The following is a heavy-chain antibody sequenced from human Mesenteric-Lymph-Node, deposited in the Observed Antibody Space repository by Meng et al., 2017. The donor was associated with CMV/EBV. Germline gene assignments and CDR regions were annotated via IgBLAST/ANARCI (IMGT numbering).Heavy chain of an antibody. CDR1: RYPFPDFY. CDR2: VDPNSGIT. Sequence: CFASRYPFPDFYLHWLRQAPGQGLEWVGLVDPNSGITFYSQKFQDRVTMTRDTSTSTVYLEVRSLRLEDTALYYCARTRYSSTWFQYWGQGTLVTVSS. D-gene: IGHD2-2*01. V-gene: IGHV1-46*01. CDR3: ARTRYSSTWFQY. J-gene: IGHJ1*01.